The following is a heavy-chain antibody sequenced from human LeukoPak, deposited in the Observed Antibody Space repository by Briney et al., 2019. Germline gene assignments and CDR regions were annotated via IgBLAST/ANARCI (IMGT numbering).Heavy chain of an antibody. D-gene: IGHD2-21*02. CDR1: GGSLSSYY. CDR2: IYYSGNT. CDR3: TREGPTATSIDY. Sequence: SETLSLTCTVSGGSLSSYYWSWIRQPPGKGLEWLGYIYYSGNTNYNPSLKSRITISLDTSRNQFSLKLSSVTAADTAIYYCTREGPTATSIDYWGQGTLVTVSS. J-gene: IGHJ4*02. V-gene: IGHV4-59*01.